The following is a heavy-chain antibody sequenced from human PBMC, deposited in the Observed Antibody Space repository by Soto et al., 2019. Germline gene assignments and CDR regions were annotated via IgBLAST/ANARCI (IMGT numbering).Heavy chain of an antibody. CDR2: ISGGGGSTI. J-gene: IGHJ4*02. Sequence: GGSLRRSCAASGFTFSDYYMSWIRQAPGKGLEWVSYISGGGGSTIQYADSVKGRFTISRDNAKNSLYLQMNSLRVADTAVYYCTRVRGYYDSSGFEYWGQGTPVTVSS. CDR1: GFTFSDYY. CDR3: TRVRGYYDSSGFEY. V-gene: IGHV3-11*01. D-gene: IGHD3-22*01.